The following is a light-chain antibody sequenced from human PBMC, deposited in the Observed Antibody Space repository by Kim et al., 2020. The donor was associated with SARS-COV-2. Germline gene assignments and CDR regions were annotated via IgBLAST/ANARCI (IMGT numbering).Light chain of an antibody. CDR2: DAF. V-gene: IGKV3-20*01. J-gene: IGKJ1*01. CDR1: ERVVSNF. CDR3: QQYATSPQT. Sequence: EIVLTQSPGTLSLSPGERATLSCRASERVVSNFLVWYQQKPGQAPRLLIFDAFNVASGIPDRFSGSGSGTDFTLTISSLEPEDFAVYYCQQYATSPQTFGQGTKVDIK.